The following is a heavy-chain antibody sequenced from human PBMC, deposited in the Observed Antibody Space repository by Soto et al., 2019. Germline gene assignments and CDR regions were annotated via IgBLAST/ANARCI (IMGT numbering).Heavy chain of an antibody. CDR2: IYWDDDN. D-gene: IGHD5-12*01. Sequence: QITLKESGPTLVRPTQTLTLTCTFSGFSLSTTGVAVAWIRQPPGEALEWLALIYWDDDNRYNSSLKSRLTITKDTSRDQVVLAMTNMDPMDTATYFCAHSQRGPRDFWGPGILVTVSS. CDR3: AHSQRGPRDF. V-gene: IGHV2-5*02. J-gene: IGHJ4*02. CDR1: GFSLSTTGVA.